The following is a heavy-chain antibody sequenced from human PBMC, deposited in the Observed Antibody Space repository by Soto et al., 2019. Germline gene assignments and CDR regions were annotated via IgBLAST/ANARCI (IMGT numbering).Heavy chain of an antibody. CDR3: ARDPGYSSSRTTFQH. D-gene: IGHD6-13*01. CDR2: IIPILGIA. Sequence: EASVKVSCKASGGTFSSYTISWVRQAPGQGLEWMGRIIPILGIANYAQKFQGRVTITADKSTSTAYMELSSLRSEDTAVYYCARDPGYSSSRTTFQHWGQGTLVTVSS. V-gene: IGHV1-69*04. J-gene: IGHJ1*01. CDR1: GGTFSSYT.